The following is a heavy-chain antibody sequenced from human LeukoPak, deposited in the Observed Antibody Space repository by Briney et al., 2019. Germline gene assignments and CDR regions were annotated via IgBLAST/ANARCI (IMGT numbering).Heavy chain of an antibody. Sequence: ASVKVSCKASGGTFSSYAISWVRQAPGQGLEWMGRIIPILGIANYAQKFQGRVTITADKSMSTAYMELSSLRSEDTAVYYCARDDYSGSYAYWGQGTLVTVSS. J-gene: IGHJ4*02. CDR2: IIPILGIA. CDR1: GGTFSSYA. D-gene: IGHD1-26*01. CDR3: ARDDYSGSYAY. V-gene: IGHV1-69*04.